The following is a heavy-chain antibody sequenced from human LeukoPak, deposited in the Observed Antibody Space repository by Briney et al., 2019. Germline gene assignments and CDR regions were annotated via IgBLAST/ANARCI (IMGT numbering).Heavy chain of an antibody. CDR2: IYSGGST. CDR3: ARVAGPLSWGEFDY. D-gene: IGHD6-13*01. V-gene: IGHV3-53*01. J-gene: IGHJ4*02. Sequence: GGSLRLSCAASGFTVSSNYMSWVRQAPGKGLEWVSVIYSGGSTYYADSVKGRFTISRDNAKNSLYLQMNSLRAEDTAVYYCARVAGPLSWGEFDYWGQGTLVTISS. CDR1: GFTVSSNY.